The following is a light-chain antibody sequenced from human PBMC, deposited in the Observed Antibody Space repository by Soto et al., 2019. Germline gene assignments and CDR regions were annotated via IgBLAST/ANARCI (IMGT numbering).Light chain of an antibody. V-gene: IGLV1-44*01. CDR1: SSNIGSNT. CDR3: AVWDDSLNGYV. J-gene: IGLJ1*01. CDR2: SNN. Sequence: QSVLTQPPSASGTPGQRVTISCSGSSSNIGSNTVNWYQQLPGTAPRLLIYSNNQRPSGVPDRFSGSKSGTSASLAISGPQSEDEADYYCAVWDDSLNGYVFGTGTKLTVL.